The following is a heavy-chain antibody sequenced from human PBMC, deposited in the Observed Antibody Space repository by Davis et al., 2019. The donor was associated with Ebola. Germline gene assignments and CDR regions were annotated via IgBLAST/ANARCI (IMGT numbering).Heavy chain of an antibody. D-gene: IGHD4-11*01. V-gene: IGHV4-30-4*01. CDR2: IYYSGST. Sequence: LRLSCTVSGGSISSGDYYWSWIRQPPGKGLEWIGYIYYSGSTYYNPSLKSRVTISVDTSKNQFSLKLSSVTAADTAVYYCARYTVTTSDYYYYYGMDVWGQGTTVTVSS. J-gene: IGHJ6*02. CDR3: ARYTVTTSDYYYYYGMDV. CDR1: GGSISSGDYY.